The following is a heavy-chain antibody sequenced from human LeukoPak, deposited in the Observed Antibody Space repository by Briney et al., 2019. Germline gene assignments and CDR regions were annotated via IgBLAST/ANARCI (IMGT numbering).Heavy chain of an antibody. J-gene: IGHJ4*02. CDR2: SGDSDGST. V-gene: IGHV3-23*01. CDR3: AKGGCRGTCNPLAY. Sequence: PGGSLRLSCAASGFTFSGSGMSWVRQAPGKGLEWISSSGDSDGSTYYADSLKGRFTISRGNSKNTLYLQMNNLRAEGTAVYYCAKGGCRGTCNPLAYWGQGALVTVSP. CDR1: GFTFSGSG. D-gene: IGHD2-15*01.